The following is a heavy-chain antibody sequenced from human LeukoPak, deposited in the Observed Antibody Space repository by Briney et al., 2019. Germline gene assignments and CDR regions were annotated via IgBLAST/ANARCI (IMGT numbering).Heavy chain of an antibody. V-gene: IGHV1-2*02. CDR3: ARVENLLRFLEWLLGDNRPLLDYYGMDV. Sequence: ASVKVSCKASGYTFTGYYMHWVRQAPRQGLECMGWTTPNSGGTNYAQKFRGRVTMTRDTSISTAYMELSRLRSDDTAVYYCARVENLLRFLEWLLGDNRPLLDYYGMDVWGQGTTVTVSS. CDR2: TTPNSGGT. J-gene: IGHJ6*02. CDR1: GYTFTGYY. D-gene: IGHD3-3*01.